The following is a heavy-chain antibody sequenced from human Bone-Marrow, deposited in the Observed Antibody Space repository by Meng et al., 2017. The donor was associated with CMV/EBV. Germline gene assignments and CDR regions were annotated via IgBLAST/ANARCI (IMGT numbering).Heavy chain of an antibody. V-gene: IGHV4-34*01. D-gene: IGHD2-2*01. CDR1: SFSGYE. CDR2: LNHSEGT. CDR3: AGGRGYYSSTSCYGYFDP. Sequence: SFSGYEWSGIRRPPGKRLEGIRELNHSEGTNYNPSPQSRITISVDTSKNHFSLKLSSVIAADTAVYYCAGGRGYYSSTSCYGYFDPWGQGTLVTVSS. J-gene: IGHJ5*02.